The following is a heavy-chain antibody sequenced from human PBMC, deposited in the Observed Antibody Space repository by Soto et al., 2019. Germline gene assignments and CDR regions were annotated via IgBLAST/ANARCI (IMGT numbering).Heavy chain of an antibody. CDR1: GFTFSSYA. Sequence: QVQLVESGGGVVQPGRSLRLSCAASGFTFSSYAMHWVRQAPGKGLERVAVISYDGSNKYYADSVKGRFTISRDNSKNTLYLQINSLRAEDTAVYYCARVPNSGSYYEHAFDIWGQGTMVTVSS. D-gene: IGHD1-26*01. CDR2: ISYDGSNK. CDR3: ARVPNSGSYYEHAFDI. J-gene: IGHJ3*02. V-gene: IGHV3-30-3*01.